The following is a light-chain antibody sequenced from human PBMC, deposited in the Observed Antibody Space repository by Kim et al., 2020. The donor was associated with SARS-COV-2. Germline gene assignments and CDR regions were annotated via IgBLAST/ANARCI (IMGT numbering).Light chain of an antibody. V-gene: IGLV3-21*04. J-gene: IGLJ2*01. Sequence: APGKTARITCRGNNIGSKSVHWYQQKPGQAPVLVIYYDSDRPSGIPERFSGSNSGNTATLTISRVEAGDEADYYCQVWDSSSDHRVFGGGTKLTVL. CDR1: NIGSKS. CDR3: QVWDSSSDHRV. CDR2: YDS.